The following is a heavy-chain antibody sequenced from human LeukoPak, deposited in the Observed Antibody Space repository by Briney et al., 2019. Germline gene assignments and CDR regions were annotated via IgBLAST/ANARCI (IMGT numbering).Heavy chain of an antibody. V-gene: IGHV3-7*04. CDR1: GFTFSSYW. CDR2: IKQDGSEK. J-gene: IGHJ3*02. D-gene: IGHD2-21*01. CDR3: ARGYCGGDCYSGAFDI. Sequence: GGSLRLSCAASGFTFSSYWMSWVRQAPGKGLEWVANIKQDGSEKYYVDSVKGRFTISRDNAKNSLYLQMTSLRAEDTAVYYCARGYCGGDCYSGAFDIWGQGTMVTVSS.